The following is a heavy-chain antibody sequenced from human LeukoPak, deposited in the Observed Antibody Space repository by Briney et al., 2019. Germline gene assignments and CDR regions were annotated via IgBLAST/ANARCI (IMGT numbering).Heavy chain of an antibody. V-gene: IGHV4-34*01. D-gene: IGHD2-15*01. CDR1: GGSFSGYY. Sequence: SETLSLTCAVYGGSFSGYYWSWIRQPPGKGLEWIGEINHSGSTNYNPSLKSRVTTSVDTSKNQFSLKLSSVTAADTAVYYCAGKIGVVVAATPGPPDYWGQGTLVTVSS. J-gene: IGHJ4*02. CDR2: INHSGST. CDR3: AGKIGVVVAATPGPPDY.